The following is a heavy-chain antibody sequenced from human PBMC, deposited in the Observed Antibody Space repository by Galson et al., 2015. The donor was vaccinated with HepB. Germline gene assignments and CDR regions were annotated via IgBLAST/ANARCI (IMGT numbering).Heavy chain of an antibody. Sequence: SLRLSCAASGIAFSRSDMHWVRQAPGRGLEWVAIISYDGGKKYYAKSVQGRFTISRDNSKSTLFLLMNNMRGEDTAMYYCTRAVREPDSGYFDSWGQGALVTVSS. CDR3: TRAVREPDSGYFDS. J-gene: IGHJ4*02. V-gene: IGHV3-30-3*01. CDR1: GIAFSRSD. D-gene: IGHD1-14*01. CDR2: ISYDGGKK.